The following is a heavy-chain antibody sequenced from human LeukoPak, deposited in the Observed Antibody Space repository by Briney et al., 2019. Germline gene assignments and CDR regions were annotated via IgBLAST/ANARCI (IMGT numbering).Heavy chain of an antibody. CDR2: ISESGDVT. J-gene: IGHJ4*02. CDR1: GFTLGNVW. Sequence: GGSLRLSCAASGFTLGNVWINWIRQAPGRGLEWVSVISESGDVTHYADAMKGRFTISRDNAKNTLSLQMNSLRAEDTAIYYCARDSSHYLGSSDYWGQGTLVTVSS. D-gene: IGHD6-6*01. CDR3: ARDSSHYLGSSDY. V-gene: IGHV3-23*01.